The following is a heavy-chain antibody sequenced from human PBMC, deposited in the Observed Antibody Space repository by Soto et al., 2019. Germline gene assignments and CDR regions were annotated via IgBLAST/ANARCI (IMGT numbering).Heavy chain of an antibody. CDR2: ISPHAANT. CDR3: ATEGSRPTWYFDY. Sequence: GGSLRLSCVASGFTFDSCGMNWVRQAPGKGLEWVAGISPHAANTYYADSVRGRFIISRDDSRKTVSLDTNSLRGEDSAVYYCATEGSRPTWYFDYWGQGTVVTVSS. D-gene: IGHD6-13*01. V-gene: IGHV3-23*01. J-gene: IGHJ4*02. CDR1: GFTFDSCG.